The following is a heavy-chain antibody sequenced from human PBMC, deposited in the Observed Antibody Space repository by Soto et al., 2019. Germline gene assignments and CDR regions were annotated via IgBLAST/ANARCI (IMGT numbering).Heavy chain of an antibody. CDR2: ISSTGTYI. D-gene: IGHD3-10*01. CDR1: GFTFRSYS. Sequence: EVQLVESGGGLVKPGGTLRLSCAASGFTFRSYSRNWVRQATAKGLEWVSSISSTGTYIYYVDSVKGRFTISRDNANNSLYLQMNSLRAEDTAVYYCTRDGSASWNSGIFLTYHDYWGQGTLVTVSS. V-gene: IGHV3-21*01. CDR3: TRDGSASWNSGIFLTYHDY. J-gene: IGHJ4*02.